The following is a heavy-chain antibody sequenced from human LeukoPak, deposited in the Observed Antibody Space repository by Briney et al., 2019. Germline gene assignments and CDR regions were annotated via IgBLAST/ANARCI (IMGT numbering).Heavy chain of an antibody. CDR3: AKSQYSSSWYGSY. Sequence: GGSLRLSCAASGFTFSSYAMSWVRQAPGKGLEWVSAISGSGGSTYCADSVKGRFTISRDNSKNTLYLQMNSLRAEDTAVYYCAKSQYSSSWYGSYWGQGTLVTVSS. D-gene: IGHD6-13*01. J-gene: IGHJ4*02. CDR2: ISGSGGST. V-gene: IGHV3-23*01. CDR1: GFTFSSYA.